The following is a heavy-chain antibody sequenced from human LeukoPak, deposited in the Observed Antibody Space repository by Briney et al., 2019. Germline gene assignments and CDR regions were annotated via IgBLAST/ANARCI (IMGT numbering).Heavy chain of an antibody. CDR1: GGSISGSSYY. D-gene: IGHD2/OR15-2a*01. Sequence: PSETLSLTCTVSGGSISGSSYYWGWIRQPPGKGLEWIGSIYYSGSTYYNPSLKSRVTISVDTSKNQFSLKLSSVTAADTAVYYCARFSSGMDVWGQGTTVTASS. CDR2: IYYSGST. CDR3: ARFSSGMDV. V-gene: IGHV4-39*01. J-gene: IGHJ6*02.